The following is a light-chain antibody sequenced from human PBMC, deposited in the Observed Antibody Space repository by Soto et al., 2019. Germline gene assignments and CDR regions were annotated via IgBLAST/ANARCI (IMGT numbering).Light chain of an antibody. CDR3: SSYTTSSTLYV. CDR1: SNDIGGSKY. V-gene: IGLV2-14*01. CDR2: EVS. Sequence: QSALTQPASVSGSPGQSITISCTGSSNDIGGSKYVSWYQQYPGKAPKLIIFEVSNRPSGVSNRFSGSKSGNTASLTIAGLQAEDEADYHCSSYTTSSTLYVFGGGTKLTVL. J-gene: IGLJ1*01.